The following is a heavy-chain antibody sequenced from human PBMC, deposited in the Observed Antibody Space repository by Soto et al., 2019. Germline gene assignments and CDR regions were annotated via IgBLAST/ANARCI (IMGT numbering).Heavy chain of an antibody. Sequence: SETLSLTCTVSGGSISSYYWSWIRQPPGKGLEWIGYIYYSGITNYNPSLKSRVTISVDTSKNQFSLKLSSVTAADTAVYYCAGRASRYYYDSSGYFDYWGQGTLVTVS. J-gene: IGHJ4*02. D-gene: IGHD3-22*01. CDR1: GGSISSYY. V-gene: IGHV4-59*01. CDR2: IYYSGIT. CDR3: AGRASRYYYDSSGYFDY.